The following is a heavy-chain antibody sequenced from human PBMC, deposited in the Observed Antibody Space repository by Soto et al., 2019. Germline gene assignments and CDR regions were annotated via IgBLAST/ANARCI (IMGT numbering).Heavy chain of an antibody. CDR1: GGSISSGEHY. D-gene: IGHD4-17*01. CDR3: ARDRYGVPRGDYFDS. J-gene: IGHJ4*02. CDR2: IYYSGSN. V-gene: IGHV4-31*03. Sequence: QVQLQESGPGLVKPSQTLSLTCTVSGGSISSGEHYWGWIRQLPGKGLEWIGNIYYSGSNYYNPSLKSRVTISVDTSKNQFSLNLSSVTAADTAIYYCARDRYGVPRGDYFDSWGQGILVTVSS.